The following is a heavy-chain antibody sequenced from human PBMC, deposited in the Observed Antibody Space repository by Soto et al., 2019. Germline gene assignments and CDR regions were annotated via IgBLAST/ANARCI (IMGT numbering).Heavy chain of an antibody. D-gene: IGHD3-16*01. CDR2: IYYSGST. CDR1: GGSISSYY. CDR3: ARDGEIGDFDY. J-gene: IGHJ4*02. Sequence: SETLSLTCTVSGGSISSYYWSWIRQHPGKGLEWIGYIYYSGSTYYNPSLKSRVTISVDTSKNQFSLQLNSVTPEDTAVYYCARDGEIGDFDYWGQGTLVTVSS. V-gene: IGHV4-59*06.